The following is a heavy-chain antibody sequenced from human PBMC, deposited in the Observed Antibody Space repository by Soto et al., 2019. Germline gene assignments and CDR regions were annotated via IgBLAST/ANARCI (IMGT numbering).Heavy chain of an antibody. D-gene: IGHD3-10*01. CDR2: IYYSGST. CDR3: ARSSIYLQMNGLSAEDTALYYCARDWGS. J-gene: IGHJ5*02. V-gene: IGHV4-59*01. CDR1: GGSISSYY. Sequence: TSETLSLTCTVSGGSISSYYLSWIRQPPGKGLEWIGYIYYSGSTNYNPSLKSRVTISVDTSKNQFSLKVSSVKGRFTISRDNARSSIYLQMNGLSAEDTALYYCARDWGSWGQGTLVTVSS.